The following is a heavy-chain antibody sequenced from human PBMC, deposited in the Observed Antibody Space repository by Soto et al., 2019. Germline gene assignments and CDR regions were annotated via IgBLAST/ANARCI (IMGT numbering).Heavy chain of an antibody. CDR3: ARGRGSSGWYISDAFDI. V-gene: IGHV3-21*01. Sequence: GGSLRLSCAASGFTFSSYSMNWVRQAPGKGLEWVSSISSSSSYIYYADSVKGRFTISRDNAKNSLYLQMNSLRAEDTAVYYCARGRGSSGWYISDAFDIWGQGTMVTVS. D-gene: IGHD6-19*01. CDR1: GFTFSSYS. CDR2: ISSSSSYI. J-gene: IGHJ3*02.